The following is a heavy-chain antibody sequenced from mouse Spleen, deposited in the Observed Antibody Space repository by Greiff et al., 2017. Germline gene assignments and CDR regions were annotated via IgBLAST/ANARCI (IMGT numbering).Heavy chain of an antibody. CDR3: ASPYYYGSSYGYFDV. D-gene: IGHD1-1*01. CDR1: GFTFSSYA. CDR2: ISSGGGNT. V-gene: IGHV5-9*04. J-gene: IGHJ1*01. Sequence: EVKLVESGGGLVKLGGSLKLSCAASGFTFSSYAMSWVRQTPEKRLEWVATISSGGGNTYYPDSVKGRFTISRDNAKNTLYLQMSSLKSEDTAMYYCASPYYYGSSYGYFDVWGAGTTVTVSS.